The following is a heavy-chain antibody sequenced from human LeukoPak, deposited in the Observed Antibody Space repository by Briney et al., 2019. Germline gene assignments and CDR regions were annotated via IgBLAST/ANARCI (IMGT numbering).Heavy chain of an antibody. CDR2: INHSGST. Sequence: PSETLSLTCAVYGGSFSGYYWSWIRQPPGEGLEWIGEINHSGSTNYNPSLKSRVTISVDTSKNQFSLKLSSVTAADTAVYYCARGLRSRWLQLRSAFDIWGQGTMVTVSS. D-gene: IGHD5-24*01. CDR3: ARGLRSRWLQLRSAFDI. J-gene: IGHJ3*02. V-gene: IGHV4-34*01. CDR1: GGSFSGYY.